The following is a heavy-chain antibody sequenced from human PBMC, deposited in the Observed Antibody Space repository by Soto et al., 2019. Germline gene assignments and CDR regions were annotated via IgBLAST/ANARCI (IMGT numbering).Heavy chain of an antibody. Sequence: GASVKVSCKASGGTFSSYAISWVRQAPGQWLEWMGGIIPIFGTANYAQKFQGRVTITADESTSTAYMELSSLRSEDTAVYYCARDRSQEQLEPPDYYYYGMDVWGQGTTVTVSS. J-gene: IGHJ6*02. V-gene: IGHV1-69*13. CDR3: ARDRSQEQLEPPDYYYYGMDV. D-gene: IGHD6-13*01. CDR1: GGTFSSYA. CDR2: IIPIFGTA.